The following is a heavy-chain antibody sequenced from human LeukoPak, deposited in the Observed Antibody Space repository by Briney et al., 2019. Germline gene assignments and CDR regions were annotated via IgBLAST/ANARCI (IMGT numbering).Heavy chain of an antibody. CDR3: ARGLLQYYDFWSGYGYYFDY. CDR1: GGSISSYY. J-gene: IGHJ4*02. V-gene: IGHV4-59*01. Sequence: PSETLSLTCTVSGGSISSYYWSWIRQPPGKGLEWIGYIYYSGSTNYNPSLKSRVTISVDTSKNQFSLKLSSVTAADTAVYYCARGLLQYYDFWSGYGYYFDYWGQGTLVTVSS. CDR2: IYYSGST. D-gene: IGHD3-3*01.